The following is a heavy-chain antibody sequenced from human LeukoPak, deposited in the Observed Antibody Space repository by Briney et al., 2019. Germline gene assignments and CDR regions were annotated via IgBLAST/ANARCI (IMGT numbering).Heavy chain of an antibody. Sequence: GASVKVSXKASGYTFTSYGISWVRQAPGQGLEWMGWISAYNGNTNYAQKLQGRVTMTTDTSTSTAYMELRSLRSDDTAVYYCATVAYCGGDCYSGQYDYWGQGTLVTVSS. D-gene: IGHD2-21*02. V-gene: IGHV1-18*01. CDR1: GYTFTSYG. CDR3: ATVAYCGGDCYSGQYDY. CDR2: ISAYNGNT. J-gene: IGHJ4*02.